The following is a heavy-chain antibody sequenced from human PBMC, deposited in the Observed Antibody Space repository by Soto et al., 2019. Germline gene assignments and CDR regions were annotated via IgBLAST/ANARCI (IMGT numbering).Heavy chain of an antibody. D-gene: IGHD3-10*01. CDR2: ISYDGSNK. J-gene: IGHJ6*02. V-gene: IGHV3-30*18. CDR1: GFTFSLYG. CDR3: AKDFDPYGTGTQYYYYYYGTDV. Sequence: GGSLRLSCAGSGFTFSLYGVHWVRQAPGKGLEWVAIISYDGSNKDYADSVKGRFTISRDNSKDTVYLQMNGLRAEDTAVYYCAKDFDPYGTGTQYYYYYYGTDVWGQGTKVTVSS.